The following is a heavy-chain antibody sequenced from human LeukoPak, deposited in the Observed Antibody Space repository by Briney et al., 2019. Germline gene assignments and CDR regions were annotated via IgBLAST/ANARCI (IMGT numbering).Heavy chain of an antibody. V-gene: IGHV3-9*01. CDR2: ISFNSVIM. CDR3: ARLAAAGDWFDP. J-gene: IGHJ5*02. D-gene: IGHD6-13*01. Sequence: GGSLRLSCVASGFKFDDYAMHWVRQVPGKGLEWVSSISFNSVIMNYADSVKGRFTVSRDNAKNSLYLQMNSLRAEDTAVYYCARLAAAGDWFDPWGQGTLATVSS. CDR1: GFKFDDYA.